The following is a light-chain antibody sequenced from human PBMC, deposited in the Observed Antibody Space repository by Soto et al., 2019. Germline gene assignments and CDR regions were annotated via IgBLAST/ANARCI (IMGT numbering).Light chain of an antibody. Sequence: EIVLTQSPATLSLSPGERVTLSCRASQNVSTYLAWYQQKPGQAPRLLIYDASDRATGIPARFSGSGSGTDFTLNISSLEPEDFAVYYWQQRTNWLTFGPGTKVDIK. CDR3: QQRTNWLT. J-gene: IGKJ3*01. CDR1: QNVSTY. V-gene: IGKV3-11*01. CDR2: DAS.